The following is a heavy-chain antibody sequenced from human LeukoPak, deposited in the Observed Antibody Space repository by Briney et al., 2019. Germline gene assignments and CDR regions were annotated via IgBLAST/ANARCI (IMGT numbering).Heavy chain of an antibody. CDR2: INSDGSST. V-gene: IGHV3-74*01. D-gene: IGHD2-15*01. Sequence: PGGSLRLSCAASGFTFSSYRMQWVRQAPGKGLVWVSRINSDGSSTSYADSVKGRFTISRDNAKNSLYLQMNSLRDEDTAVYYCARDMTFCSGDSCYSLGFDIWGQGTMVTVSS. CDR3: ARDMTFCSGDSCYSLGFDI. CDR1: GFTFSSYR. J-gene: IGHJ3*02.